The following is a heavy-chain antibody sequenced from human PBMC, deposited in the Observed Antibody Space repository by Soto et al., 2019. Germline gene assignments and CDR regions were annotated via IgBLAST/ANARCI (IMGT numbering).Heavy chain of an antibody. V-gene: IGHV4-34*01. J-gene: IGHJ5*02. D-gene: IGHD3-22*01. Sequence: SETLSLTCAVYGGSCSGYDVSWIRPHPGKGLEWIGEINHSGSTNYNPSLKSRVTISVDTSKNQFSLKLSSVTAADTAVYYCARGSYYYDRYNWFDPWGQGTLVNVSS. CDR1: GGSCSGYD. CDR3: ARGSYYYDRYNWFDP. CDR2: INHSGST.